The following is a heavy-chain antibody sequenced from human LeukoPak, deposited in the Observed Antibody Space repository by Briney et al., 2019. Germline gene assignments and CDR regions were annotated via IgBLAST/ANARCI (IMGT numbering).Heavy chain of an antibody. CDR1: GGSFSDNS. J-gene: IGHJ5*02. CDR3: ARGKWFDP. Sequence: SETLSLTCAVYGGSFSDNSWTWIRQPPGKWLEWIGDINYGGSANYNPSLKSRVTISVDTSKSQFSLKLTSVTAADTAVYYCARGKWFDPWGQGTPVTVSS. CDR2: INYGGSA. V-gene: IGHV4-34*01.